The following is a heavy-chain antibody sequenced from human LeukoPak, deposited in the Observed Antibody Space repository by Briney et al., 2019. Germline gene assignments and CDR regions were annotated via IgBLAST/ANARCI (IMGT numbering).Heavy chain of an antibody. Sequence: KASETLSLTCTVSGGSISSSSYYWGWIRQPPGKGLEWIGSIYYSGSTYYNPSLKIRFTISVDTSKNPFSLKLSSVTAADTAVYYCARRPPVAGIIYFDSWGPGTLVTVSS. J-gene: IGHJ4*02. CDR3: ARRPPVAGIIYFDS. CDR1: GGSISSSSYY. D-gene: IGHD6-19*01. V-gene: IGHV4-39*01. CDR2: IYYSGST.